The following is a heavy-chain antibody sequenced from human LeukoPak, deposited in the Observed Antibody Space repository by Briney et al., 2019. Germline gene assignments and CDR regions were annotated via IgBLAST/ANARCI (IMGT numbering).Heavy chain of an antibody. D-gene: IGHD3-3*01. V-gene: IGHV4-4*07. CDR3: ARGGYDFWSGYYHNWFDP. CDR2: IYTSGST. CDR1: GGSISSYY. Sequence: SETLSLTCTVSGGSISSYYWSWIRQPAGKGLEWIGRIYTSGSTNYNSSLKSRVTMSVDTSKNQFSLKLSSVTAADTAVYYCARGGYDFWSGYYHNWFDPWGQGTLVTVSS. J-gene: IGHJ5*02.